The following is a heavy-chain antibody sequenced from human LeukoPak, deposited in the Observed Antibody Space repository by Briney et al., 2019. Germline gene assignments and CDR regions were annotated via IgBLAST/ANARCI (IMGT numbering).Heavy chain of an antibody. CDR1: GFTFSSYS. Sequence: GGSLRLSCAASGFTFSSYSMNWVRQAPGKGLEWVSSISSSSSYIYYADSVKGRFTISRDNAKNSLYLQMNSLRAEDTAVYYCARKRLPPNIAVAGTGSPNYWYFDLWGRGTLVTVSS. D-gene: IGHD6-19*01. CDR2: ISSSSSYI. V-gene: IGHV3-21*01. J-gene: IGHJ2*01. CDR3: ARKRLPPNIAVAGTGSPNYWYFDL.